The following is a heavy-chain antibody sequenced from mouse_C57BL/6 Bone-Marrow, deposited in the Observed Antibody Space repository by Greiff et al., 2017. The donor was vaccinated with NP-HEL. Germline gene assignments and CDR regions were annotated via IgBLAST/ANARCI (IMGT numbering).Heavy chain of an antibody. J-gene: IGHJ4*01. CDR3: ARDADGNEALYAMDY. CDR2: SRNKANDYTT. D-gene: IGHD2-1*01. V-gene: IGHV7-1*01. Sequence: EVKVVESGGGLVQSGRSLRLSCATSGFTFSDFYMEWVRQAPGKGLEWIAASRNKANDYTTEYSASVKGRFIVSRDTSQSILYLQMNALRAEDTAIYYCARDADGNEALYAMDYRGQGTSVTVSS. CDR1: GFTFSDFY.